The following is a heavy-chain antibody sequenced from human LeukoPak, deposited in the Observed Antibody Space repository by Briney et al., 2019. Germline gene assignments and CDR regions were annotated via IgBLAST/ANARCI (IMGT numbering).Heavy chain of an antibody. D-gene: IGHD3-16*01. V-gene: IGHV3-7*01. CDR1: GFTFSDSW. CDR2: MNQDGSAK. Sequence: GGSLRLSCAASGFTFSDSWMSWARQAPGKGLEWVANMNQDGSAKGYVDSVKGRFTTSRDNARNSLYLQTSSLRPEDTAVYYCATYTHWVAGDVWGQGTTVTVSS. J-gene: IGHJ6*02. CDR3: ATYTHWVAGDV.